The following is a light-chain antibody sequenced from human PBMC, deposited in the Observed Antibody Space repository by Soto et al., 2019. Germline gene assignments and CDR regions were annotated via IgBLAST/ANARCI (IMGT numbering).Light chain of an antibody. Sequence: DIQMTQSPSSLSASVGDRVTITCRASQSISNYLSWYQQKPGKAPKLLIYDSSTLRSGVPSRFSGSGSGTDFTLTISSLQPEDFATYCCQQSYNAPRTFGQGTRLEIE. CDR3: QQSYNAPRT. V-gene: IGKV1-39*01. CDR2: DSS. J-gene: IGKJ2*01. CDR1: QSISNY.